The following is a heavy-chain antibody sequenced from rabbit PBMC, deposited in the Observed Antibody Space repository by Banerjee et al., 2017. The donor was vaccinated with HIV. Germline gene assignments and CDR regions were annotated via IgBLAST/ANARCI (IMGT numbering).Heavy chain of an antibody. CDR1: GFTFSSSYF. CDR2: IATDNGNT. V-gene: IGHV1S45*01. CDR3: ARGVYCADSNDVGYASNL. D-gene: IGHD6-1*01. Sequence: QEQLVESGGDLVQPEGSLTLTCTASGFTFSSSYFMWWVRQAPGKGLEWIGGIATDNGNTYYASWAKGRFTVSKTSSTTVTLQMTGLTAADTATYFCARGVYCADSNDVGYASNLWGQGTLVTVS. J-gene: IGHJ4*01.